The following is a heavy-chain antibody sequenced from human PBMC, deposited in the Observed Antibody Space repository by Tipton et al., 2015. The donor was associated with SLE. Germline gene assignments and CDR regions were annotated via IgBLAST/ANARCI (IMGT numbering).Heavy chain of an antibody. V-gene: IGHV4-39*07. Sequence: TLSLTCTVSGDSMTNSNFYWGWIRQPPGKGLEWIGSMSYTGASDYNASLKRRVTISLDTSKNQFSLNLRSVTAADTAVYYCARIRPGHGDPFDFWGQGALVTVSS. D-gene: IGHD3-3*01. CDR1: GDSMTNSNFY. CDR2: MSYTGAS. CDR3: ARIRPGHGDPFDF. J-gene: IGHJ4*02.